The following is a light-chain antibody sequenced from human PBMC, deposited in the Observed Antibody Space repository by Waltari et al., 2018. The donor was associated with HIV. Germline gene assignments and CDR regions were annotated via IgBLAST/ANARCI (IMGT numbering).Light chain of an antibody. CDR3: QSYDTTNRWI. J-gene: IGLJ2*01. Sequence: NLMLTQPRSVSESPGQTVTISCTPSSGSFGSTLVQWYQQRPGSSPTTVIFEDDQRPAGVPDRFSGSIDRSSNSAYLTISGLKPEDEADYYCQSYDTTNRWIFGGGTQLTVL. V-gene: IGLV6-57*01. CDR1: SGSFGSTL. CDR2: EDD.